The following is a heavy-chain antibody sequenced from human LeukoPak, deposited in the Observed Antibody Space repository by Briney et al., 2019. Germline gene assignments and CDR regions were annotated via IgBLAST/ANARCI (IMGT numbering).Heavy chain of an antibody. V-gene: IGHV1-46*01. Sequence: ASVKVSCKASGYTFTSYYMHWVRQAPGQGLEWMGIINPSGGSTSYAQKFKGRVTMTRDMSTSTVYMELSSLRSEDTAVYYCARGTGGEWLIQSGFDYWGQGTLVTVSS. CDR3: ARGTGGEWLIQSGFDY. J-gene: IGHJ4*02. CDR2: INPSGGST. CDR1: GYTFTSYY. D-gene: IGHD6-19*01.